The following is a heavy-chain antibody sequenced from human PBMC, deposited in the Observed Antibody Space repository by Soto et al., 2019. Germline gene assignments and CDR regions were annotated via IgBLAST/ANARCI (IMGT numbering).Heavy chain of an antibody. J-gene: IGHJ6*02. CDR3: ARMDTVTTTQGGYYYYGMDV. V-gene: IGHV4-31*03. Sequence: QVQLPESGPGLVKPSQTLSLTCTVSGGSISSGGYYWSWIRQHPGKGLEWIGYIYHSGSTYYNPSRKSRITISVDTSKNQFSVNLSSVTAADTAVYYCARMDTVTTTQGGYYYYGMDVWGQGTTVTVSS. D-gene: IGHD4-17*01. CDR2: IYHSGST. CDR1: GGSISSGGYY.